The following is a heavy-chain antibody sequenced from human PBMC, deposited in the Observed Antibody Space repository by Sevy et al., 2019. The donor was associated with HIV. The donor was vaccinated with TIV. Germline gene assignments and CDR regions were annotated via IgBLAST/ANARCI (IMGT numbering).Heavy chain of an antibody. CDR1: GFTFSSYG. D-gene: IGHD6-13*01. Sequence: GGSLRLSCAASGFTFSSYGMHWVRQAPGKGLEWVAVISYDGSNKYDADSVKGRFTISRDNSKNTLYLQMNSLRAEDTAVYYCAKGIAAASDYWGQGTLVTVSS. CDR2: ISYDGSNK. J-gene: IGHJ4*02. V-gene: IGHV3-30*18. CDR3: AKGIAAASDY.